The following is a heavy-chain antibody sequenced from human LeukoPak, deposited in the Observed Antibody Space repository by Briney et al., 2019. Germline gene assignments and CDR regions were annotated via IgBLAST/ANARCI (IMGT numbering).Heavy chain of an antibody. J-gene: IGHJ4*02. D-gene: IGHD2-2*01. Sequence: GGSLRLSCAASGFTFSSYAMSWVRQAPGKGLEWVSAISGSGGSTYYADSVKGRFTISRDNSKNTLYVQMNSLRAEDTAVYYCAKDTLLGYCSSTSCFFDYWGQGTLVTLSS. CDR3: AKDTLLGYCSSTSCFFDY. CDR1: GFTFSSYA. V-gene: IGHV3-23*01. CDR2: ISGSGGST.